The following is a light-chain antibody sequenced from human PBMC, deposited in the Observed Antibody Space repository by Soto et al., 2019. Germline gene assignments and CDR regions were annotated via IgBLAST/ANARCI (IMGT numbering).Light chain of an antibody. Sequence: QSALTQPASVSGSPGQSITISCTGTSNDIGAYNYVSWYQQHPGEAPKLMIYDVSERPSGVPDRFSGSKSGNTASLTISGLQAEDEADYYCCSYAGSYTLIFGGGTKLTVL. CDR3: CSYAGSYTLI. CDR2: DVS. J-gene: IGLJ2*01. V-gene: IGLV2-11*01. CDR1: SNDIGAYNY.